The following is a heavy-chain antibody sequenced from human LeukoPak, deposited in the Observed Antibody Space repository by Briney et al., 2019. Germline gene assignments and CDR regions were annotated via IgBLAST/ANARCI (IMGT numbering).Heavy chain of an antibody. CDR3: ARDPGLYSSSAYYYYYMDV. D-gene: IGHD6-13*01. V-gene: IGHV3-74*01. Sequence: GGSLRLSCAASGFIFSCYWLHWVRQAPGKGLVWVSRINSDGTDTRYVDSVKGRFTISRDNAKNSLYLQMNSLRAEDTAVYDCARDPGLYSSSAYYYYYMDVWDKGTTVTISS. CDR2: INSDGTDT. CDR1: GFIFSCYW. J-gene: IGHJ6*03.